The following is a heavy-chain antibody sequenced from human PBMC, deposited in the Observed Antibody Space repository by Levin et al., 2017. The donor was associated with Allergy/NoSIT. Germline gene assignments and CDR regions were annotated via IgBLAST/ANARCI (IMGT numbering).Heavy chain of an antibody. CDR3: ARHAASGTYYSPFHY. Sequence: PGGSLRLSCTVSGGSINNSSYYWGWIRQPPGKGLEWIASIYYSGNTYYNPSLKSRVTISVDTSKNQFSLKLSSVTAADTAVYNCARHAASGTYYSPFHYWGQGTLVTVSS. J-gene: IGHJ4*02. V-gene: IGHV4-39*01. D-gene: IGHD2-15*01. CDR1: GGSINNSSYY. CDR2: IYYSGNT.